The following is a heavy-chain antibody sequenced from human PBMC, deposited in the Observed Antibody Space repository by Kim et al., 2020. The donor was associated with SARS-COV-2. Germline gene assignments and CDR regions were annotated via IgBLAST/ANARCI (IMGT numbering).Heavy chain of an antibody. J-gene: IGHJ4*02. D-gene: IGHD4-17*01. V-gene: IGHV3-23*03. Sequence: GGSLRLSCAASGFTFSSYAMSWVRQAPGKGLEWVSVIYSGGSSTYYADSVKGRFTISRDNSKNTLYLQMNSLRAEDTAVYYCAKADGDYSNWGQGTLVTVSS. CDR1: GFTFSSYA. CDR2: IYSGGSST. CDR3: AKADGDYSN.